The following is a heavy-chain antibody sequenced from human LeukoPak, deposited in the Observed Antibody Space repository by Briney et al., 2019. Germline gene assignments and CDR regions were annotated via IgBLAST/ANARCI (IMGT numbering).Heavy chain of an antibody. CDR2: ISSSSRTI. J-gene: IGHJ4*02. CDR1: GFTFSSYS. CDR3: ARDAPYYFDY. V-gene: IGHV3-48*01. Sequence: GGSLRLSCAASGFTFSSYSMNWVRQAPGKGLEWVSYISSSSRTIYYADSVKGRFTISRDNAKNSLYLQMNSLRAEDTAVYYCARDAPYYFDYWGQGTLVTVSS.